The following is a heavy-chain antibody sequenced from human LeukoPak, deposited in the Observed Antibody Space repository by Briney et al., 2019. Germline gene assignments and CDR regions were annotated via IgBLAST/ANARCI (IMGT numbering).Heavy chain of an antibody. J-gene: IGHJ4*02. V-gene: IGHV3-23*01. D-gene: IGHD2-2*01. CDR3: TADEGYCSSTSCYGFDY. CDR2: ISGSGGTT. CDR1: GFTFSSYA. Sequence: GGSLRLSCAASGFTFSSYAMSWVRQAPGKGLEWVSTISGSGGTTYYADSVKGRFTISRDNSKNTLYLQMNSLKTEDTAVYYCTADEGYCSSTSCYGFDYWGQGTLVTVSS.